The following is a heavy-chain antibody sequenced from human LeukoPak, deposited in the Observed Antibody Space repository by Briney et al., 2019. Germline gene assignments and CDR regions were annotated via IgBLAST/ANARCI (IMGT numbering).Heavy chain of an antibody. CDR3: ARMHYGSGSYLRTERTHFDY. D-gene: IGHD3-10*01. J-gene: IGHJ4*02. V-gene: IGHV5-51*01. CDR2: IYPGDSDT. Sequence: PGESLKISCKGSGYSFTSYWIGWVRQIPGKGLEWMGIIYPGDSDTRYSPSFQGHITISADKSISTAYLQRSSLKASDTAMYYCARMHYGSGSYLRTERTHFDYWGQGTLVTVSS. CDR1: GYSFTSYW.